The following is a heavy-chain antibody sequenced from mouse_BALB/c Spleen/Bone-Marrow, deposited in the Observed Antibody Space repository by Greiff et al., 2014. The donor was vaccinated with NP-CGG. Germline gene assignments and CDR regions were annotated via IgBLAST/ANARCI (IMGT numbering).Heavy chain of an antibody. CDR2: IWSGGST. D-gene: IGHD1-2*01. Sequence: VQLQESGPGLVQPSQSLSITCTVSGFSLTSYGVHWVRQSPGKGLEWLGVIWSGGSTDYNAAFISRLSISKDNPKSQVFFKMNSLQANDTAIYYCARNSHYYGYYYAMDYWGQGTSVTVSS. CDR3: ARNSHYYGYYYAMDY. V-gene: IGHV2-2*02. J-gene: IGHJ4*01. CDR1: GFSLTSYG.